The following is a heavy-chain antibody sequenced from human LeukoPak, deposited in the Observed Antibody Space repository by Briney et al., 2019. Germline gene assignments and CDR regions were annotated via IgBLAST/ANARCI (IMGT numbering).Heavy chain of an antibody. J-gene: IGHJ4*02. CDR3: PRDAAVPAAPFDY. D-gene: IGHD2-2*01. CDR1: GFTFSSYA. CDR2: ISYDGSNK. Sequence: GGSLRLSCAASGFTFSSYAMHWVRQAPGKGLEWVAVISYDGSNKYYADSVKGRFTISRDNSKNTLYLQMNSLRAEDTAVYYCPRDAAVPAAPFDYWGQGPLVTVSS. V-gene: IGHV3-30*04.